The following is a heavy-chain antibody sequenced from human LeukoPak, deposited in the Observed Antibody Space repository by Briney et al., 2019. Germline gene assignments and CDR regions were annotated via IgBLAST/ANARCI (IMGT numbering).Heavy chain of an antibody. V-gene: IGHV1-2*04. CDR1: GYTLTGYY. CDR2: INPNSGGT. CDR3: ARGRSMIGSSSARRYYYGMDV. D-gene: IGHD2-15*01. Sequence: ASVKVSCKASGYTLTGYYMHWVRQAPGQGLEWMGWINPNSGGTNYAQKFQGWVTMTRDTSISTAYMELSRLRSDDTAVYYCARGRSMIGSSSARRYYYGMDVWGKETTVTVSS. J-gene: IGHJ6*04.